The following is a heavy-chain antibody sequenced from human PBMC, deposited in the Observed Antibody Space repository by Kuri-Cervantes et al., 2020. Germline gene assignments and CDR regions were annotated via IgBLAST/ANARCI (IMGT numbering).Heavy chain of an antibody. Sequence: GGSLRLSCAASGFTFSSYGMHWVRQAPGKGLEWVAVISYDGSNKYYADSVKGRFTISRDNSKNTLYLQMNSLRAGDTAVYYCARERIEWELLSGMDVWGQGTTVTVSS. V-gene: IGHV3-30*03. CDR2: ISYDGSNK. D-gene: IGHD1-26*01. J-gene: IGHJ6*02. CDR3: ARERIEWELLSGMDV. CDR1: GFTFSSYG.